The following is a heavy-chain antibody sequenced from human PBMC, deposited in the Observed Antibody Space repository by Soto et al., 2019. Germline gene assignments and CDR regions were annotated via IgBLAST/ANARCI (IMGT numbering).Heavy chain of an antibody. V-gene: IGHV3-11*06. Sequence: PEGSLRLSCAASGFTFSDYYMTWIRQAPGKGLEWVSYISSSVSYTNYADSVKGRFTISRDNAKNSVYLQMNSLGAEDTAVYYCAKASGRVTKRFDSLGQGTLVTVSS. D-gene: IGHD4-17*01. CDR3: AKASGRVTKRFDS. J-gene: IGHJ4*02. CDR1: GFTFSDYY. CDR2: ISSSVSYT.